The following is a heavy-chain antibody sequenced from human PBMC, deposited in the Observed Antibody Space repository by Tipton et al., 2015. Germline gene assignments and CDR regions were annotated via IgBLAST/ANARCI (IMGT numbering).Heavy chain of an antibody. D-gene: IGHD6-25*01. Sequence: GSLRLSCAASGFTFSSYWMHWVRQAPGKGLVWVSRINSDGSSTSYANSVKGRFTISRDSAKNTLYLQMNSLRAEDTAVYYCARGIGYSWYYFDYWGQGTLVTVSS. CDR1: GFTFSSYW. CDR3: ARGIGYSWYYFDY. J-gene: IGHJ4*02. V-gene: IGHV3-74*01. CDR2: INSDGSST.